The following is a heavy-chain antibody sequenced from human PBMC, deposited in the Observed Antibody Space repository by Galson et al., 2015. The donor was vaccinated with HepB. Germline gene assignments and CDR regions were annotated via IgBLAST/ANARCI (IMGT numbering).Heavy chain of an antibody. CDR1: GFTFSSYG. J-gene: IGHJ4*02. V-gene: IGHV3-30*18. CDR2: ISYDGSNK. CDR3: AKDRRAAAGLFDY. Sequence: SLRLSCAASGFTFSSYGMHWVRQAPGKGLEWVAVISYDGSNKYYADSVKGRFTISRDNSKNTLYLQMNSLRAEDTAVYYCAKDRRAAAGLFDYWGQGTLVTVSS. D-gene: IGHD6-13*01.